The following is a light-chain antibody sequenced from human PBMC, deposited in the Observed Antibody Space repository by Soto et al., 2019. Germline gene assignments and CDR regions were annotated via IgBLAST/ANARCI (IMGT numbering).Light chain of an antibody. CDR2: EVS. CDR3: SSYAGSNNFGV. J-gene: IGLJ2*01. Sequence: QSVLTQPPSASGSPGQSVTISCTGTSSDVGGYTYVSWYQQHPGKAPKLMIYEVSKRPSGVPDRFSGSKSGNTASLTVSGLQADDEADYYCSSYAGSNNFGVFGGGTKLTVL. CDR1: SSDVGGYTY. V-gene: IGLV2-8*01.